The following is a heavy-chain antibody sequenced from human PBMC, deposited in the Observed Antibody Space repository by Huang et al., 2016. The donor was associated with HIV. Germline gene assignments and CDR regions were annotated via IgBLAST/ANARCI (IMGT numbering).Heavy chain of an antibody. CDR1: GYSFTNYW. D-gene: IGHD2-21*02. Sequence: EVQLVQSEAEVKKPGESLKIYCRVSGYSFTNYWIGWVRQRTVEGLEGMGVFSPADSDTRDSPSVQGQVTFSAYKSTRTSYLQWSSLQALDTAIYYCARSEVLVTAVPFDHWGQGTLVTVSS. CDR3: ARSEVLVTAVPFDH. J-gene: IGHJ4*02. CDR2: FSPADSDT. V-gene: IGHV5-51*03.